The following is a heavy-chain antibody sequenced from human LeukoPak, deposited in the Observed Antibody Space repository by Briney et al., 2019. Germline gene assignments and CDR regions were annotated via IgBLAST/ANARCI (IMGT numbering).Heavy chain of an antibody. CDR2: INHSGST. CDR1: GGSFSGYY. D-gene: IGHD3-3*01. CDR3: ARAGSPYDFWSGYHDCSWFDP. J-gene: IGHJ5*02. V-gene: IGHV4-34*01. Sequence: SETLSLTCAVFGGSFSGYYWNWIRQPPGKGLEWIGEINHSGSTNYNPSLKSRVTISVDTSKNQFSLKLISVTAADTAVYYCARAGSPYDFWSGYHDCSWFDPWGQGTLVTVSS.